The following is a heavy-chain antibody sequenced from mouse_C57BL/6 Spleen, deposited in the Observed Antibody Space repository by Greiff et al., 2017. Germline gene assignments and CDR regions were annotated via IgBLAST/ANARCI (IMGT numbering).Heavy chain of an antibody. D-gene: IGHD2-3*01. CDR2: IAPEDGET. CDR1: GFNIKDYY. Sequence: VQLQQSGAELVKPGASVKLSCTASGFNIKDYYMHWVKQRTEQGLEWIGRIAPEDGETKYAPQFQGKATITADTSSNTAYLQLSSLTSEDTAVYYCARFRSIYDGYRPSYWYFDVWGTGTTVTVSS. V-gene: IGHV14-2*01. J-gene: IGHJ1*03. CDR3: ARFRSIYDGYRPSYWYFDV.